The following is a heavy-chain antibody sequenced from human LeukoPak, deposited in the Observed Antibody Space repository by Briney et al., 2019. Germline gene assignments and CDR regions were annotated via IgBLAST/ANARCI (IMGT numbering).Heavy chain of an antibody. J-gene: IGHJ3*02. D-gene: IGHD3-10*01. CDR1: GFTFSSYD. Sequence: PPGGSLRLSCAASGFTFSSYDMHWVRQATGKGLEWVSAIGTAGDTYYPGSVKGRFTISRENAKNSFYLQMNSLRAGDTAVYYCARDDGGGAFDIWGQGTMVTVSS. V-gene: IGHV3-13*01. CDR2: IGTAGDT. CDR3: ARDDGGGAFDI.